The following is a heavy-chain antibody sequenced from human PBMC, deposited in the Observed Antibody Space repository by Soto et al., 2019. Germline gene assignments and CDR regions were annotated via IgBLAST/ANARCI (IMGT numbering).Heavy chain of an antibody. CDR1: GYAFTTYG. CDR2: ISAPNGNT. D-gene: IGHD1-1*01. V-gene: IGHV1-18*01. J-gene: IGHJ4*02. CDR3: ARGRYGDY. Sequence: QVHLVQSGAEVKKPGASVKVSCKGSGYAFTTYGITWVRQAPVQGLEWMGWISAPNGNTNYTQKLQGRVTVTRDTSTSTAYMELRSLRSDDTAVYYWARGRYGDYWGQGALVTVSS.